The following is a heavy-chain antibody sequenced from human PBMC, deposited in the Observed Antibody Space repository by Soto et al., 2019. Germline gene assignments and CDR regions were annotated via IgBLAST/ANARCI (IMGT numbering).Heavy chain of an antibody. CDR2: ISAYNGNT. J-gene: IGHJ6*01. CDR3: ARREFFGVVTKLSKAYYDVMAV. Sequence: ASVKVSCKASGYTFTSYGISWVRQAPGQGLEWMGWISAYNGNTNYAQKLQGRVTMTTDTSTSTAYMELRSLRSDDTAVYYCARREFFGVVTKLSKAYYDVMAVWGQGTTATGSA. V-gene: IGHV1-18*01. D-gene: IGHD3-3*01. CDR1: GYTFTSYG.